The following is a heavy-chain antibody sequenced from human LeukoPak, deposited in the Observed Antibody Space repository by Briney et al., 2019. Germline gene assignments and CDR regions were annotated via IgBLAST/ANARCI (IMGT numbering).Heavy chain of an antibody. J-gene: IGHJ6*03. Sequence: SETLSLTCTVSAGSISLYYWSWIRQPPGKGLEWLGYIYYSGSTDYNPSLMGRLTISVDTSKNQFSLKLSSVTAADTAVYYCAGGYIYGSTYYYMDVWGKGTTVTISS. D-gene: IGHD5-18*01. CDR2: IYYSGST. CDR3: AGGYIYGSTYYYMDV. CDR1: AGSISLYY. V-gene: IGHV4-59*01.